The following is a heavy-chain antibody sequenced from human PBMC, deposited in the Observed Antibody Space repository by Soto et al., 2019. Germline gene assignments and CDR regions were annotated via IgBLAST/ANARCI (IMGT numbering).Heavy chain of an antibody. CDR3: VRENTPPFLDS. CDR2: IWYDGVRQ. V-gene: IGHV3-33*01. D-gene: IGHD5-18*01. J-gene: IGHJ4*02. CDR1: GFTLNLYG. Sequence: GGSLRLSCAASGFTLNLYGVHWVRQAPGQGLEWVAHIWYDGVRQKYADSVKGRFTISRDSTTNTIYLQMNSLRSEDTAMYFCVRENTPPFLDSWGQGTQVTVSS.